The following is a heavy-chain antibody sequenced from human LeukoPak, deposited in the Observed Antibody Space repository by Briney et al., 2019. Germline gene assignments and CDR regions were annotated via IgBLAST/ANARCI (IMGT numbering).Heavy chain of an antibody. CDR3: ARGWCSGGSCYDY. J-gene: IGHJ4*02. Sequence: SETLSLTCTVSGGSISSHYWSWIRQPPGKGLEWIGYIYYSGSTNYNPSLKSRVTISLDTSKNQFSLNLNSVTPADTAVYYCARGWCSGGSCYDYWGQGTRVTVSS. CDR2: IYYSGST. V-gene: IGHV4-59*11. D-gene: IGHD2-15*01. CDR1: GGSISSHY.